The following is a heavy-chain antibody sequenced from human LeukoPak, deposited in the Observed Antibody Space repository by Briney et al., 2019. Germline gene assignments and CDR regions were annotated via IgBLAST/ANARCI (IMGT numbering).Heavy chain of an antibody. CDR1: GDSITNYY. D-gene: IGHD3-10*01. CDR3: ARGADYYGSGSFNGMDV. CDR2: ISYSGST. Sequence: SETLSLTCTVSGDSITNYYWSWIRQPPGKGLEWIGYISYSGSTNYNPSLKSRVTISVDMSKNQFSLKLTSVTAADTAVYYCARGADYYGSGSFNGMDVWGQGTTVTVSS. V-gene: IGHV4-59*01. J-gene: IGHJ6*02.